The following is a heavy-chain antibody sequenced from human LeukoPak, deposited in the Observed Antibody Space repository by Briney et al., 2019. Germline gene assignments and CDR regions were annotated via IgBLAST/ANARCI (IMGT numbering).Heavy chain of an antibody. J-gene: IGHJ5*02. V-gene: IGHV1-8*01. D-gene: IGHD1-14*01. Sequence: ASVKVSCKTSGYPFTTWEINCVRQAAGQGLEWMGWVHPNSGNTAYAQKLQGRVTMTRDTSISTAYMELSGLRFDDTAVYFCARGPRNDPWGQGTLVTVSS. CDR2: VHPNSGNT. CDR3: ARGPRNDP. CDR1: GYPFTTWE.